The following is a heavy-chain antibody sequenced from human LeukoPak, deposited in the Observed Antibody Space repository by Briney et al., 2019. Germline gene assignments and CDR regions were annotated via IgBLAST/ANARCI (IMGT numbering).Heavy chain of an antibody. CDR2: ISGSGGST. CDR1: GFTFSSYG. D-gene: IGHD2-15*01. J-gene: IGHJ4*02. CDR3: AKKIFQGWGFYFDY. Sequence: GGTLRLSCAAAGFTFSSYGMSWVRQATGKGLEWVSAISGSGGSTYYADSVKGRFTISRDNSKNTLYLQMDSLRADDTAVYYCAKKIFQGWGFYFDYWGQGTLVTVSS. V-gene: IGHV3-23*01.